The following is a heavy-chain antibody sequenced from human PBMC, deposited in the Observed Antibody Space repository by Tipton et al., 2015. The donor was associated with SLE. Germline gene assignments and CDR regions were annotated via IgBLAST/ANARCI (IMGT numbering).Heavy chain of an antibody. CDR1: GGSFSGYY. V-gene: IGHV4-34*01. J-gene: IGHJ6*03. CDR2: INHSGST. Sequence: TLSLTCAVYGGSFSGYYWSWIRQPPGKGLEWIGEINHSGSTNYNPSLKSRVTISVDTSKNQFSLKLSSVTAADTAVYYCAGQGPLWYYYYYMDVWGKGTTVTVSS. CDR3: AGQGPLWYYYYYMDV. D-gene: IGHD3-10*01.